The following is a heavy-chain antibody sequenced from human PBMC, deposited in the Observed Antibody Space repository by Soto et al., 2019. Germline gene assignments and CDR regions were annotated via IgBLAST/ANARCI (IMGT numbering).Heavy chain of an antibody. J-gene: IGHJ4*02. D-gene: IGHD6-13*01. CDR1: GFTFSTYG. V-gene: IGHV3-30*18. CDR3: AKEYGSTWIDH. Sequence: QAQLVESGGGVFQPGRSLRLSCAASGFTFSTYGMHWVRQAPGKGLEWVAAMSYDGTKQYYVDSVKGRFTISRDNSRNTLFLQLNSLRDEDTAVYYCAKEYGSTWIDHWGQGTPVTVSS. CDR2: MSYDGTKQ.